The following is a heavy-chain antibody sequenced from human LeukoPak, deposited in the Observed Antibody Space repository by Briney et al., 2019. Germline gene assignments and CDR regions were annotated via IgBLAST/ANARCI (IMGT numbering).Heavy chain of an antibody. D-gene: IGHD6-19*01. Sequence: PSETLSLTCAVSGGSISSSNWWSWVRQPPGKGLEWIGEIYHSGSTNYNPSLKGRVTISVDKSKNQFSLKLSSVTAADTAVYYCARISYSSGWQIDYWGQGTLVTVSS. CDR2: IYHSGST. CDR3: ARISYSSGWQIDY. CDR1: GGSISSSNW. V-gene: IGHV4-4*02. J-gene: IGHJ4*02.